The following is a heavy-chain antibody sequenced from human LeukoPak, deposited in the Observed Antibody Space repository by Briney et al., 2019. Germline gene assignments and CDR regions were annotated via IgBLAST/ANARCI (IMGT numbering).Heavy chain of an antibody. V-gene: IGHV1-8*03. CDR1: GYTFTSYD. Sequence: ASVKVSCKASGYTFTSYDINWVRQATGQGLEWMGWMNPNSGNTGYAQKFLGRVTITRNTSISTAYMELSSLRSEDTAVYYCAREVTTGTTNWFDPWGQGTLVTVSS. J-gene: IGHJ5*02. D-gene: IGHD1-1*01. CDR3: AREVTTGTTNWFDP. CDR2: MNPNSGNT.